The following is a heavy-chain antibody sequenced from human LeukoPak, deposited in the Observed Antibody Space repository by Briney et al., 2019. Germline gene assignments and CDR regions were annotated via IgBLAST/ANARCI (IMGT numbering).Heavy chain of an antibody. CDR3: GKDSCSWTPQGLFDY. V-gene: IGHV3-9*01. J-gene: IGHJ4*02. D-gene: IGHD6-13*01. CDR1: GFTFDDYA. CDR2: ISWNSGSI. Sequence: PGGSLRLSCAASGFTFDDYAMHWVRQAPGKGLEWVSGISWNSGSIGYADSVKGRFTISRDNAKNSLYLQMNSLRAEDTALYYCGKDSCSWTPQGLFDYWGQGTLVTVSS.